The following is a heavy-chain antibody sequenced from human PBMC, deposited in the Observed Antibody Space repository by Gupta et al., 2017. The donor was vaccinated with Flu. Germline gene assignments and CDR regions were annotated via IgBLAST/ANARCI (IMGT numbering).Heavy chain of an antibody. Sequence: SGTTYYNPSLKSRVSISVDTSTNHFSLHLSSVTAADTAVYFCARRSATLSYFEYWGPGTLVTVSS. J-gene: IGHJ4*02. CDR3: ARRSATLSYFEY. D-gene: IGHD6-25*01. CDR2: SGTT. V-gene: IGHV4-39*02.